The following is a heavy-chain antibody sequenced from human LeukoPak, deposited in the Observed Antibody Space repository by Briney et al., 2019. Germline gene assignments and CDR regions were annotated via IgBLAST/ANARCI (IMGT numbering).Heavy chain of an antibody. V-gene: IGHV1-2*06. CDR1: GYTFTGYH. CDR3: ARDQGSLTRSWYTGY. Sequence: ASVKVSCKASGYTFTGYHIHWVRQAPGQGLEWMGRINPYSGDTNFAQKFQGRVTMSRDTSITTAYMDLSSLTPDDTAVYFCARDQGSLTRSWYTGYWGQGTQVTVSS. CDR2: INPYSGDT. D-gene: IGHD6-13*01. J-gene: IGHJ4*02.